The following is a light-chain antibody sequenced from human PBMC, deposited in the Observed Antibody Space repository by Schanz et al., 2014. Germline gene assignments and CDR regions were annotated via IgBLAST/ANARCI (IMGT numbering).Light chain of an antibody. V-gene: IGLV2-14*01. CDR3: SSYTTNSAPGVV. CDR1: SSDVGAYNY. Sequence: QSALTQPPSASGSPGQSVTISCTGTSSDVGAYNYVSWYQQHPGKAPKLMIYEVSQRPSTVSNRFSGSKSDNTASLTISGLQAEDEADYYCSSYTTNSAPGVVFGGGTKLTVL. CDR2: EVS. J-gene: IGLJ2*01.